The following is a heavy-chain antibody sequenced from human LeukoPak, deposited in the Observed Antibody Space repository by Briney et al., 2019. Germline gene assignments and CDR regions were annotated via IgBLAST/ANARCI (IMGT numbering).Heavy chain of an antibody. J-gene: IGHJ6*02. CDR1: GGTFSSYA. D-gene: IGHD6-13*01. CDR3: AREGIAAAGDYYYYGMDV. Sequence: GASVKVSCKASGGTFSSYAISWVRQAPGQGLEWMGGIIPISGTANYAQKFQGRVTITADESTSTAYMELSSLRSEDTAVYYCAREGIAAAGDYYYYGMDVWGQGTTVTVSS. CDR2: IIPISGTA. V-gene: IGHV1-69*13.